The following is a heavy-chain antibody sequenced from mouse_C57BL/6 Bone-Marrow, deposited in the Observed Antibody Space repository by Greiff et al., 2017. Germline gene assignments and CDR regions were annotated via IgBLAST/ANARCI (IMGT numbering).Heavy chain of an antibody. D-gene: IGHD4-1*01. J-gene: IGHJ4*01. Sequence: QVQLQQPGAELVMPGASVKLSCKASGYTFTSYWMHWVKQRPGQGLEWIGEIDPSDSYTNYNQKFKGKSTLTVDKSSSTAYMQLSSLTSEDSAVYDCARSWVYYYAMDYWGQGTSVTVSS. CDR1: GYTFTSYW. CDR2: IDPSDSYT. V-gene: IGHV1-69*01. CDR3: ARSWVYYYAMDY.